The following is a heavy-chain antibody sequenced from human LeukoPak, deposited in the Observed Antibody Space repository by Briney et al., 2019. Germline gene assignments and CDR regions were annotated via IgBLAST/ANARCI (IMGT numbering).Heavy chain of an antibody. CDR2: ITSNGDTT. Sequence: GALRLSCSVSGFTFSNHAMHWVRQAPGKGLEYVSSITSNGDTTYYADSVRGRFTISRDNSKSTLYLQMSSLRAEDTAVYYCLKDDSGLGDYWGQGTLVTVSS. CDR1: GFTFSNHA. CDR3: LKDDSGLGDY. V-gene: IGHV3-64D*06. D-gene: IGHD3-10*01. J-gene: IGHJ4*02.